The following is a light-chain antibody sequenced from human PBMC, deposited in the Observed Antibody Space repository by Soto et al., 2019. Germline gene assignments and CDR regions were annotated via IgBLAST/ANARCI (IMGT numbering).Light chain of an antibody. Sequence: DIQLTQSPSFLSASVGDRVTITCRASQGTSSYLAWYQQKPGKAPKLLIYAASTLQSGVPSRFSGSGSGTEFTLTISSLQPEDFATYYCQQLNSYTQFTFGPGT. V-gene: IGKV1-9*01. J-gene: IGKJ3*01. CDR1: QGTSSY. CDR3: QQLNSYTQFT. CDR2: AAS.